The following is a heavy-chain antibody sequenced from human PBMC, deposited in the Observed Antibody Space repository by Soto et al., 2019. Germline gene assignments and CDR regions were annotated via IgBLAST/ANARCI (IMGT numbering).Heavy chain of an antibody. CDR2: IYYSGST. CDR3: AREPTNYGDYEVDY. Sequence: SETLSLTCTVSGGSISSGDYYWSWIRQPPGKGLEWIGYIYYSGSTYYNPSLKSRVTISVDTSKNQFSLKLSSVTAADTAVYYCAREPTNYGDYEVDYWGQGPLLTVSS. CDR1: GGSISSGDYY. D-gene: IGHD4-17*01. J-gene: IGHJ4*02. V-gene: IGHV4-30-4*01.